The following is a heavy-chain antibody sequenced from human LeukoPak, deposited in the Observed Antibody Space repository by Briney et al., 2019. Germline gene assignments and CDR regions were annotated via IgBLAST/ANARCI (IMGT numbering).Heavy chain of an antibody. J-gene: IGHJ5*02. CDR2: IKQDGSEK. Sequence: GGSLRLSCAASGFTFSSYAMSWVRQAPGKGLEWVANIKQDGSEKYYVDSVKGRFTISRDNAKNSLYLQMNSLRAEDTAVYYCARDKSNWNYRGVTWGQGTLVTVSS. CDR3: ARDKSNWNYRGVT. D-gene: IGHD1-7*01. V-gene: IGHV3-7*01. CDR1: GFTFSSYA.